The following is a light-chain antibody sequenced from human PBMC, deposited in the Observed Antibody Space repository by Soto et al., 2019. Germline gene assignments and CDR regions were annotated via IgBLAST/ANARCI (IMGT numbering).Light chain of an antibody. CDR1: QSVLYSSNSKNY. CDR2: WAS. CDR3: EQHSTTPLT. V-gene: IGKV4-1*01. J-gene: IGKJ1*01. Sequence: DIVMTQSPESLAVSLGERATIKCNSSQSVLYSSNSKNYLAWHQQKTGQPPTMLIYWASTRKSGVPDRFSGSGSGTDCTITIMIRQAEDGGVYYCEQHSTTPLTFGQGTRVELK.